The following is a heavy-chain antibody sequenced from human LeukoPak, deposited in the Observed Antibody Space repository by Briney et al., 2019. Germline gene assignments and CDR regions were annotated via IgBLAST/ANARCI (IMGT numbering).Heavy chain of an antibody. CDR3: ARDQGLPRITMVRGVIYKTFFDY. J-gene: IGHJ4*02. CDR2: ISAYNGNT. V-gene: IGHV1-18*01. CDR1: GYTFTSYG. Sequence: ASVKVSCKASGYTFTSYGISWVRQAPGQGLEWMGWISAYNGNTNYAQKLQGRVTMTTDTSTSTAYMELRSLRSDDTAVYYCARDQGLPRITMVRGVIYKTFFDYWGQGTLVTVSS. D-gene: IGHD3-10*01.